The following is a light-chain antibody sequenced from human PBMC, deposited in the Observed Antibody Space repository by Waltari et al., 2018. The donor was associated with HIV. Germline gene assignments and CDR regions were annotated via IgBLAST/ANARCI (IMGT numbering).Light chain of an antibody. CDR1: QNILRS. Sequence: DIQMTQSPSSLSVSTGDRITITCRASQNILRSLNWFQQKPGKAPQLLIYGASTLQSGVSSRFSGASSGTDFTLTINSLQPEDFATYYCQQTYIIPLTFGPGTKVDVK. CDR3: QQTYIIPLT. V-gene: IGKV1-39*01. J-gene: IGKJ3*01. CDR2: GAS.